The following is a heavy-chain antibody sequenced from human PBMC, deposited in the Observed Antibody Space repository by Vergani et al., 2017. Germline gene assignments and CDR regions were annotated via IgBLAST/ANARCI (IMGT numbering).Heavy chain of an antibody. CDR3: ARDLRLLYNRFDP. CDR2: TWYDGNNK. Sequence: QVQLVESGGGVVQPGRSLRLSCAASGFTFNQYGMHWVRQAPGKGLEWVAVTWYDGNNKQYADSVKGRFTISRDNSKTTMDLQMNSRRDEDPGVCYCARDLRLLYNRFDPWGQGTLVTVSS. CDR1: GFTFNQYG. V-gene: IGHV3-33*01. D-gene: IGHD1-14*01. J-gene: IGHJ5*02.